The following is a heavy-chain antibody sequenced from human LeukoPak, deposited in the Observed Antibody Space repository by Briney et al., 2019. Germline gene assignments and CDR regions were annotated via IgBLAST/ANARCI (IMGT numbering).Heavy chain of an antibody. V-gene: IGHV4-61*02. CDR3: AGIDYSALSHAFDI. J-gene: IGHJ3*02. D-gene: IGHD4/OR15-4a*01. CDR1: GGSISSGSYY. CDR2: IYTSGST. Sequence: SETLSLTCTVSGGSISSGSYYWSWIRQPAGKGLEWIGRIYTSGSTNYSPSLASRVTISRDTSKNQISLNLSSVTAADTAVYYCAGIDYSALSHAFDIWGQGTTVTVSS.